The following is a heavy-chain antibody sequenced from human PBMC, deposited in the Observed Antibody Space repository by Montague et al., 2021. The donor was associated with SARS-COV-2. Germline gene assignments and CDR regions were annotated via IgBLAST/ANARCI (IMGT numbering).Heavy chain of an antibody. CDR3: AKGGERITMIVVVITLADFDY. J-gene: IGHJ4*02. CDR2: ISDSGGST. CDR1: GFTFSSYA. Sequence: SRRLSLSASGFTFSSYAMSWVRQAPGKGLEWVSGISDSGGSTYYADSVKGRFTISRDNSKNTLYLQMNSLRAEDTAVYYCAKGGERITMIVVVITLADFDYWGQGTLVTVSS. D-gene: IGHD3-22*01. V-gene: IGHV3-23*01.